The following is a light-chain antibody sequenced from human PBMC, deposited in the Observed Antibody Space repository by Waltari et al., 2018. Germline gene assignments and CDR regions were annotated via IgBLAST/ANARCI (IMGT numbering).Light chain of an antibody. J-gene: IGKJ2*01. V-gene: IGKV1-39*01. CDR2: VAS. Sequence: DIQMTQSPSSLPASVGDRVTITCRTSHSISNYLNWYQHKPGDAPKLLVYVASNLQRGVPSRFSGSGSETDFTLTISSLQLEDFATYYCQQSYNAPYTFGQGTNVEIK. CDR1: HSISNY. CDR3: QQSYNAPYT.